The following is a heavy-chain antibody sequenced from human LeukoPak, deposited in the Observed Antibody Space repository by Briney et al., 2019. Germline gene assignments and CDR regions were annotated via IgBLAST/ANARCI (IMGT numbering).Heavy chain of an antibody. CDR2: IIPIFGTA. J-gene: IGHJ4*02. CDR1: GYTFTSYG. CDR3: ARSGDPDYSNYENY. V-gene: IGHV1-69*13. Sequence: SVKVSCKASGYTFTSYGISWVRQAPGQGLEWMGGIIPIFGTANYAQKFQGRVTITADESTSTAYMELSSLRSEDTAVYYCARSGDPDYSNYENYWGQGTLVTVSS. D-gene: IGHD4-11*01.